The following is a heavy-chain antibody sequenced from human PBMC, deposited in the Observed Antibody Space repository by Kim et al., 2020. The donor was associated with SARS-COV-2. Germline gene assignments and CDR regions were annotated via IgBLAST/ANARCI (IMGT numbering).Heavy chain of an antibody. CDR3: AVWLETNYYYYGMDV. CDR2: MNPNSGNT. D-gene: IGHD6-19*01. Sequence: ASVKVSCKASGYTFTSYDINWVRQATGQGLEWMGWMNPNSGNTGYAQKFQGRVTMTRNTSISTAYMELSSLRSEDTVVYYCAVWLETNYYYYGMDVWGQGTTVTVSS. CDR1: GYTFTSYD. V-gene: IGHV1-8*01. J-gene: IGHJ6*02.